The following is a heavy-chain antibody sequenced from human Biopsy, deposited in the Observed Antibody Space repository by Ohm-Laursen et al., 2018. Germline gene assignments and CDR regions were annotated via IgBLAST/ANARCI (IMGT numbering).Heavy chain of an antibody. V-gene: IGHV3-9*01. D-gene: IGHD3-3*01. J-gene: IGHJ3*02. CDR1: GFSFEDYG. Sequence: SLRLSCAASGFSFEDYGMHWVRQAPGKGLEWVSGISWQSATRNYADSVKGRFAISRDNAKKSLYLEVDSLRDEDTALYYCVKDKDFRDAFDIWGQGTMVTVSS. CDR3: VKDKDFRDAFDI. CDR2: ISWQSATR.